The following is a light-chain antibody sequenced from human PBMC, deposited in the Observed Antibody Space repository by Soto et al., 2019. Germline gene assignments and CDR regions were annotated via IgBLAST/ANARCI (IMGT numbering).Light chain of an antibody. CDR2: DVS. Sequence: QSALTQPASVSGSPGQSITISCTGTSSDVGSYNLVSWYQQHPGKAPKLLIYDVSDRPSRISSRFSGSKSANTASLTISGLQAEDEALYYCSSYTSTTTVRFVFGTGTKVTVL. V-gene: IGLV2-14*02. J-gene: IGLJ1*01. CDR3: SSYTSTTTVRFV. CDR1: SSDVGSYNL.